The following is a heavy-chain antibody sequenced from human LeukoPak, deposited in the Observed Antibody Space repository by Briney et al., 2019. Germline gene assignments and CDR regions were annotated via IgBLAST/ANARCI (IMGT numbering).Heavy chain of an antibody. D-gene: IGHD5-18*01. CDR2: IYSGGST. CDR1: GFTVSSNY. CDR3: ARDMRYSYGPTDDDAFDI. V-gene: IGHV3-53*01. J-gene: IGHJ3*02. Sequence: GGSLRLSCAASGFTVSSNYMSWVRQAPGKGLEWVSVIYSGGSTYYADSVKGRFTISRDNSKNTLYLQMNSLRAEDTAVYYCARDMRYSYGPTDDDAFDIWGQGTLGPLSS.